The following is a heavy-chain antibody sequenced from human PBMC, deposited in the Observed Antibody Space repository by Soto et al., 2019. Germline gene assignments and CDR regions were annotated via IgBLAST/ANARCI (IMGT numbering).Heavy chain of an antibody. CDR1: GYTFTSYD. D-gene: IGHD2-2*01. J-gene: IGHJ4*02. CDR2: MNPNSGNT. V-gene: IGHV1-8*01. CDR3: RRELGSTREY. Sequence: QVQLVQSGAEVKKPGASVKVSCKASGYTFTSYDINWVREATGQGLEWMGWMNPNSGNTGYAQKFQGRVTMTRNTSISTVYMELISLGSEDTAVYYCRRELGSTREYWGQGTLVTVNS.